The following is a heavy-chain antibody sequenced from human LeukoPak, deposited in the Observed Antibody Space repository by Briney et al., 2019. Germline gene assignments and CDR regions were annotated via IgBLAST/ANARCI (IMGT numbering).Heavy chain of an antibody. Sequence: GGSLRLSCAASGFTFSSYSMNWVRQAPGKGLEGVSSISSSSSYIYYADSVKGRFTISRDNAKNSLYLQMNSLRAEDTAVYYCARSLVGSWYNAFDIWGQGTMVTVSS. V-gene: IGHV3-21*01. CDR2: ISSSSSYI. D-gene: IGHD6-13*01. CDR1: GFTFSSYS. J-gene: IGHJ3*02. CDR3: ARSLVGSWYNAFDI.